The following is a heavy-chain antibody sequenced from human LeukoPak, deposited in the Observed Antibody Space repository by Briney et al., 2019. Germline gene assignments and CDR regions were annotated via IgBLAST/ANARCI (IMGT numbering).Heavy chain of an antibody. J-gene: IGHJ3*02. CDR2: IYYSGST. D-gene: IGHD3-22*01. V-gene: IGHV4-39*07. CDR1: GGSISSSSYY. CDR3: ARDPYYYDSSALDI. Sequence: SETLSLTCTVSGGSISSSSYYWGWIRQPPGKGLEWVGSIYYSGSTYYNPSLKSRVTISVDTSKNQFSLKLSSVTAADTAVYYCARDPYYYDSSALDIWGQGTMVTVSS.